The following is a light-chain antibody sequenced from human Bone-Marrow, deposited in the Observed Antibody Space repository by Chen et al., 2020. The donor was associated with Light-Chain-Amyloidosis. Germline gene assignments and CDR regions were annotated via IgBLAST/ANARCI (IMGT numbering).Light chain of an antibody. V-gene: IGLV3-21*02. CDR1: NIGSTS. Sequence: SYVLTPPSSVSVAPGPTATLACGGNNIGSTSVHWYQQTPGQAPLRVVYDDSDRPSGIPERLSGSNSGNTATLTISRVEAGDEADYYCQVWDRSSDRPVFGGGTKLTVL. CDR3: QVWDRSSDRPV. J-gene: IGLJ3*02. CDR2: DDS.